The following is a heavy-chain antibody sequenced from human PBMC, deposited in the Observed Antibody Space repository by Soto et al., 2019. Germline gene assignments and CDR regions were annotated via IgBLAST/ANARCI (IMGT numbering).Heavy chain of an antibody. J-gene: IGHJ6*02. CDR3: SRAELRTFGGRKTMYGMDV. Sequence: QVQLVESGGGVVQPGTSLRLSCAASRFTFSYYGLHWVRQAPGKGLDWVAVIWSDGRNKYYADSVKGRFTISRDNSKKMLYLQLNSLIAEDTAVYYCSRAELRTFGGRKTMYGMDVWGQGTTVTVSS. CDR1: RFTFSYYG. V-gene: IGHV3-33*01. CDR2: IWSDGRNK. D-gene: IGHD3-16*01.